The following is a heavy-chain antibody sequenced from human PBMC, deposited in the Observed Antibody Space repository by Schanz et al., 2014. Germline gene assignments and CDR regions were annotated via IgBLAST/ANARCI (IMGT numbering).Heavy chain of an antibody. CDR1: GFTFSDYY. J-gene: IGHJ4*02. Sequence: VQLVDSGGGLVKPGGSLRLSCAASGFTFSDYYMTWIRQAPGKGLEWVSGINWNGGSTGYADSVKGRFTISRDNAKNSLYLQMNSLRAEDTAVYYCARDGDFDYWGQGTLVTVSS. CDR2: INWNGGST. V-gene: IGHV3-20*04. CDR3: ARDGDFDY.